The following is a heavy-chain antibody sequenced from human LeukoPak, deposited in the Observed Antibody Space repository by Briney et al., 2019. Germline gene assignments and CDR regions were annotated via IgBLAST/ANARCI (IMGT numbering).Heavy chain of an antibody. CDR3: ARGKRPAYYFDY. Sequence: PSETLSLTCTVSGASISSGGYYWSWIRQHPGKGLEWIGYIYYSGSTYYNPSLKSRVTISVDTSKNQFSLKLSSVTAADTAVYYCARGKRPAYYFDYWGQGTLVTVSS. CDR1: GASISSGGYY. CDR2: IYYSGST. V-gene: IGHV4-31*03. D-gene: IGHD2-2*01. J-gene: IGHJ4*02.